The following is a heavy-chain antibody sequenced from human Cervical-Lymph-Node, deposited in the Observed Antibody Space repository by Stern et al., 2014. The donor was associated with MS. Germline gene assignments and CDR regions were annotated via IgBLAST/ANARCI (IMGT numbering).Heavy chain of an antibody. CDR2: IYHGDSET. CDR3: ARQTTAWASDV. V-gene: IGHV5-51*01. Sequence: MQLVQSGAELIRPGESLKISCKGSGYKFSIYWIAWERQMPGKGLEWMGIIYHGDSETRYSPSFQGQVTMSADKSASTAYLQWSSLNASDTAMYFCARQTTAWASDVWGQGTLVTVSS. D-gene: IGHD1-14*01. CDR1: GYKFSIYW. J-gene: IGHJ4*02.